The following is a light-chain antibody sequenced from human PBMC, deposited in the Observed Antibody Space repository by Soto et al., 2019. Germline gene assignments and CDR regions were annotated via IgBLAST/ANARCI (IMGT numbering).Light chain of an antibody. CDR1: QSVSSTY. Sequence: EIVLTQSPGTLSLSPGQRATLSCRASQSVSSTYLAWYQQKPGQAPRLLIYGTSIRATGIPDRFSGSGSGTDFTLTISRLEPKDFAVYSCQQYGTSPYTFGQGTKLEIK. J-gene: IGKJ2*01. V-gene: IGKV3-20*01. CDR3: QQYGTSPYT. CDR2: GTS.